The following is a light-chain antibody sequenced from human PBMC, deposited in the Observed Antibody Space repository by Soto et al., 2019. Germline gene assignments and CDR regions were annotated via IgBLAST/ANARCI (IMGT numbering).Light chain of an antibody. J-gene: IGKJ1*01. CDR1: QSLDNC. Sequence: DIQMTQSPSTLSASIGDRFTISFRLSQSLDNCLAWYQQNPGKAPKLLIYDVSSLESGVPSRFSGSGSETEFTLTISSLFPDDFATYYCQQYNRYWTFGQGTKVDIK. CDR2: DVS. V-gene: IGKV1-5*01. CDR3: QQYNRYWT.